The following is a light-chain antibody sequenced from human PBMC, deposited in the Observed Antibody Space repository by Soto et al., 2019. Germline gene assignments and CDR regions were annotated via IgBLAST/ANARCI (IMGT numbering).Light chain of an antibody. V-gene: IGKV1-9*01. CDR1: QGISSY. Sequence: DIQLTQSPSFLSASVGDRVTITCRASQGISSYLGWYQQKPGKAPKLLIYAESTLESGVPSRFSGSGSGTEFSLTISNLQPDDCATYYCQQYENYWTFGQGTKVDIK. CDR3: QQYENYWT. CDR2: AES. J-gene: IGKJ1*01.